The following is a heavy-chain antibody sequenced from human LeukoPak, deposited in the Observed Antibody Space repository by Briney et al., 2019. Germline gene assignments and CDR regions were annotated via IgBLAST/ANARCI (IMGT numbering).Heavy chain of an antibody. Sequence: GGSLRLSCAASGFSFINYHMSWVRQAPGKGLEWVSTISSSSSFIHYADSVEGRFAVSRDNAKNSLYLQMSSLRAEDTAIYYCARDTPASGWLFYWGQGALVTVSS. CDR1: GFSFINYH. V-gene: IGHV3-21*01. J-gene: IGHJ4*02. D-gene: IGHD6-19*01. CDR2: ISSSSSFI. CDR3: ARDTPASGWLFY.